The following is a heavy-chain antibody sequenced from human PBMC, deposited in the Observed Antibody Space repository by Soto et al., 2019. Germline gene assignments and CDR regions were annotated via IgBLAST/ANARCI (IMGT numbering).Heavy chain of an antibody. J-gene: IGHJ3*02. D-gene: IGHD3-10*01. CDR3: AKDVQLLWFGDPGDAFDI. Sequence: GGSLRLSCAASGFTFSSYAMSWVRQAPGKGLEWVSAISGSGGSTYYADSVKGRFTISRDNSKNTLYLQMNSLRAEDTAVYYCAKDVQLLWFGDPGDAFDIWGQGTMVTVSS. CDR2: ISGSGGST. CDR1: GFTFSSYA. V-gene: IGHV3-23*01.